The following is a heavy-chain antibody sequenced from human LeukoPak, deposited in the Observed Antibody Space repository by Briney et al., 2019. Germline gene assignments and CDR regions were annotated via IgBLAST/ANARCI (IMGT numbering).Heavy chain of an antibody. V-gene: IGHV1-8*01. CDR3: ARGLGLVRGVIITSFDY. Sequence: ASVKVSCKASGYTFTSYDINWVRQATGQGLEWTGWMNPNSGNTGYAQKFQGRVTMTRNTSISTAYMELSSLRSEDTAVYYCARGLGLVRGVIITSFDYWGQGTLVTVSS. CDR2: MNPNSGNT. J-gene: IGHJ4*02. CDR1: GYTFTSYD. D-gene: IGHD3-10*01.